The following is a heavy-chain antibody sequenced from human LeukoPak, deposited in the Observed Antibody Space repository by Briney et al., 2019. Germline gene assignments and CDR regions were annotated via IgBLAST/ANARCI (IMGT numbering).Heavy chain of an antibody. CDR1: GFTFSSYS. D-gene: IGHD3-10*01. Sequence: GGSLRLSRAASGFTFSSYSMNWVRQAPGKGLELVSSISSSSSYIYYADSVKGRFTISRDNAKNSLYLQMNSLRAEDTAVYYCARGLFGQGHFDYWGQGTLVTVSS. CDR3: ARGLFGQGHFDY. J-gene: IGHJ4*02. V-gene: IGHV3-21*01. CDR2: ISSSSSYI.